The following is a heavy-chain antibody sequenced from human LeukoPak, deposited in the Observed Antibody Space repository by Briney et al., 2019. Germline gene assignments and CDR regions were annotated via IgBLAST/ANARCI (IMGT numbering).Heavy chain of an antibody. CDR1: GGSISSSSYY. J-gene: IGHJ3*02. V-gene: IGHV4-39*07. CDR3: ARDRSRPTNAFDI. D-gene: IGHD6-13*01. Sequence: PSETLSLTCTVSGGSISSSSYYWGWIRQPPGKGLEWIGSISYYGYTYYTPSLKSRVTISVGTSRSQFSLKLSSVTAADTAVYYCARDRSRPTNAFDIWGQGTMVTVSS. CDR2: ISYYGYT.